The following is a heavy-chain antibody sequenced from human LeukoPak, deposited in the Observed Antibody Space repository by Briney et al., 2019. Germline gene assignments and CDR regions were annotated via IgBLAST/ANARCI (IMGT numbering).Heavy chain of an antibody. CDR3: AKGGGLYDILTSYYYYGMDV. D-gene: IGHD3-9*01. CDR2: IYSGGST. J-gene: IGHJ6*02. V-gene: IGHV3-53*01. CDR1: GFTVSSNY. Sequence: GGSLRLSCAASGFTVSSNYMSWVRQAPGKGLEWVSVIYSGGSTYYADSVKGRFTISRDNSKNTLYLQMNSLRAEDTAVYYCAKGGGLYDILTSYYYYGMDVWGQGTTVTVSS.